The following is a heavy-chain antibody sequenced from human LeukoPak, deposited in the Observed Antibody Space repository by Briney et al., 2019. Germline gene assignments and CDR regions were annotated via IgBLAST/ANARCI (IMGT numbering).Heavy chain of an antibody. CDR3: ARSPTWFGELSVPA. V-gene: IGHV4-34*01. J-gene: IGHJ1*01. CDR2: INQGGST. Sequence: QTSETLSLTCAIYGGSFNNYYWSWVRQPPGKGLEWIGEINQGGSTNYNPSLKSRVTISVDTSKNQFSLKVTSVTAADTAVYYCARSPTWFGELSVPAWGQGTLVTVSS. D-gene: IGHD3-10*01. CDR1: GGSFNNYY.